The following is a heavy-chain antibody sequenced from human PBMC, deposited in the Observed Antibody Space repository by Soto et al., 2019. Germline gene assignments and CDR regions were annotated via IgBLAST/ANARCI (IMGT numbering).Heavy chain of an antibody. D-gene: IGHD1-26*01. CDR2: TNNKANRYIT. Sequence: EVQLVESGGGLVQPGGSLRLSCAASGFTLSDHYMDWVRQAPGKGLEWVGRTNNKANRYITEYAASVNGRFTISRDDSKNSVYLHMNSLKSEDTAVYYCGRWVSGSPDSWGQGTLVTVSS. CDR1: GFTLSDHY. V-gene: IGHV3-72*01. CDR3: GRWVSGSPDS. J-gene: IGHJ4*02.